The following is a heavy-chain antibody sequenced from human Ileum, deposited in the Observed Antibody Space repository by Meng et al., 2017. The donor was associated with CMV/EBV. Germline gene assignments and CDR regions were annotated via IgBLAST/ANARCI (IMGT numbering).Heavy chain of an antibody. D-gene: IGHD4-23*01. CDR2: IYYSGST. CDR1: GGSISSYY. Sequence: SETLSLTCTVSGGSISSYYWSWIRQPPGKGLEWIGYIYYSGSTNYNPSLESRITISVDTSKNQFSLRLRSVTAADTAVYYCARGPGDNSHLYYYGMDVWGQGNTV. CDR3: ARGPGDNSHLYYYGMDV. V-gene: IGHV4-59*01. J-gene: IGHJ6*01.